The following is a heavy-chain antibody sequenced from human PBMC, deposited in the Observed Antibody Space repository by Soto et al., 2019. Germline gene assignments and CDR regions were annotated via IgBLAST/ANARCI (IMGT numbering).Heavy chain of an antibody. J-gene: IGHJ4*02. CDR2: ISGSGGST. Sequence: GGSLRLSCAASGFTFSSYAMSWVRQAPGKGLEWVSAISGSGGSTYYADSVKGRFTISRDNSKNTLYLQMNSLRAEDTAVYYCAKDHLGLYIAVAGGRGYFDYWGQGTLVTVSS. CDR3: AKDHLGLYIAVAGGRGYFDY. D-gene: IGHD6-19*01. V-gene: IGHV3-23*01. CDR1: GFTFSSYA.